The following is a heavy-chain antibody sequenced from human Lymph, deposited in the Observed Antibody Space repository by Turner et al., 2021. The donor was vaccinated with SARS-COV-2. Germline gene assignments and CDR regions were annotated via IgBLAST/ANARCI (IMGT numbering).Heavy chain of an antibody. Sequence: EVQLLESGGGLVQPGGSLRLSCSASGFTFSIYRMSWVRQAPGKGLEGVSVISGSGGSTYYAYSVKGRFTIARDNSKNTLYLQMSSLRAEDTAVYYCAKDRVVPPAIWNYYYYYGMDVWGQGTTVTVSS. CDR2: ISGSGGST. CDR3: AKDRVVPPAIWNYYYYYGMDV. CDR1: GFTFSIYR. V-gene: IGHV3-23*01. D-gene: IGHD2-2*02. J-gene: IGHJ6*02.